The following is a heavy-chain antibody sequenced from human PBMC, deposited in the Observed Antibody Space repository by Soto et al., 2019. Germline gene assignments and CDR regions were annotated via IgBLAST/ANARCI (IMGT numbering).Heavy chain of an antibody. J-gene: IGHJ4*02. D-gene: IGHD1-26*01. CDR2: IYYSGNT. CDR1: GGSISSGGYY. Sequence: SETLSLTWIVSGGSISSGGYYWSWIRQHPGRGLEWIGYIYYSGNTYYNPSLKSRVTISVDTSKNQFSLKLSAVTAADTAVYYCARGRVGATTDYFDYWGQGTLVTVSS. V-gene: IGHV4-31*02. CDR3: ARGRVGATTDYFDY.